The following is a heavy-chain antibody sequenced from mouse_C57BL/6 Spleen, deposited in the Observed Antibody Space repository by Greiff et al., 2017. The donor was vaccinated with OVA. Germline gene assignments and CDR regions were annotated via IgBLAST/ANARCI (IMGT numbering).Heavy chain of an antibody. CDR2: IDPANGNT. J-gene: IGHJ3*01. V-gene: IGHV14-3*01. CDR3: APYGNYERSWFAY. D-gene: IGHD2-1*01. CDR1: GFNIKNTY. Sequence: EVMLVESVAELVRPGASVKLSCTASGFNIKNTYMHWVKQRPEQGLEWIGRIDPANGNTKYAPKFQGKATITADTSSNTAYLQLSSLTSEDTAIYCCAPYGNYERSWFAYWGQGTLVTVSA.